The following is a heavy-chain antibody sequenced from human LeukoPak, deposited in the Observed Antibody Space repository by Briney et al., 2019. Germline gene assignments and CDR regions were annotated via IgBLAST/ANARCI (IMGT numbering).Heavy chain of an antibody. Sequence: GGSLRLSCTASGFSFSSYGMHWVRQAPGKGLEWVAFIRYDGSNKYYADSVKGRFTISRDNSKNTLYLEMNSLRAEDMAVYYCAGSMFRGVIKPLDHWGQGTLVSVSS. V-gene: IGHV3-30*02. CDR1: GFSFSSYG. CDR2: IRYDGSNK. D-gene: IGHD3-10*01. J-gene: IGHJ4*02. CDR3: AGSMFRGVIKPLDH.